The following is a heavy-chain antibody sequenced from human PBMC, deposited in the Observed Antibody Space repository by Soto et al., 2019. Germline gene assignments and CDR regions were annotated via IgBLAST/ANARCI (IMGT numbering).Heavy chain of an antibody. CDR2: IHDTERT. Sequence: QVQLQESGPGLVRPSETLSLTCTVSGDSLSTYYWSWIRQPAGERLEWIGRIHDTERTNYNPSLKSRVTMSVDTSKNQFSLRVNSVTAADTAVYYCARESVSGTYRFDSWGQGTLVTVSS. CDR1: GDSLSTYY. V-gene: IGHV4-4*07. J-gene: IGHJ4*02. CDR3: ARESVSGTYRFDS. D-gene: IGHD3-16*02.